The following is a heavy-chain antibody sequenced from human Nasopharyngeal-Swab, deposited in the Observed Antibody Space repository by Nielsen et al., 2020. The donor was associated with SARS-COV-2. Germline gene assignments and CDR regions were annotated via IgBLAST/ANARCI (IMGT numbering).Heavy chain of an antibody. CDR2: IYYSGST. J-gene: IGHJ4*02. V-gene: IGHV4-31*02. CDR3: ARAGGYCSGGSCRRHYYFDY. D-gene: IGHD2-15*01. Sequence: RQAPGKGLEWIGYIYYSGSTYYNPSLKSRATISVDTSKNQFSLKLSSVTAADTAVYYCARAGGYCSGGSCRRHYYFDYWGQGTLVTVSS.